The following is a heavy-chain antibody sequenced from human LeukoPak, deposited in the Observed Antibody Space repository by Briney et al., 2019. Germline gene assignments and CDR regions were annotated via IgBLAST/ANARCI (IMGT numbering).Heavy chain of an antibody. CDR2: IYYSGST. D-gene: IGHD3-22*01. Sequence: SETLSLTCTVSGGSISSSSYYWGWIRQPPGKGLEWIGSIYYSGSTYYNPSLKSRVTMSVDTSKNQFSLKLSSVTAADTAVYYCARDIYYDSSVIDAFDIWGQGTMVTVSS. V-gene: IGHV4-39*07. CDR3: ARDIYYDSSVIDAFDI. J-gene: IGHJ3*02. CDR1: GGSISSSSYY.